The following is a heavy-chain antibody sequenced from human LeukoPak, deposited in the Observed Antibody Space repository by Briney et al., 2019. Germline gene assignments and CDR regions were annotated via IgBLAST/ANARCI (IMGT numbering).Heavy chain of an antibody. V-gene: IGHV1-46*01. D-gene: IGHD5-18*01. Sequence: ASVKVSCKASGYTFTSYYIHWVRQAPGQGLEWMGIINPSGGGTSYAQRFQGRVTTTRDTSTSTVYMELSSLRSEDTAVYYCARKNTDMGNDLNWFDPWGQGTLVTVSS. CDR2: INPSGGGT. CDR3: ARKNTDMGNDLNWFDP. J-gene: IGHJ5*02. CDR1: GYTFTSYY.